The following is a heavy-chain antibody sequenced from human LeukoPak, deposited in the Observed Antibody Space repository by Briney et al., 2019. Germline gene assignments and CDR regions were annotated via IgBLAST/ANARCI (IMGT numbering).Heavy chain of an antibody. D-gene: IGHD6-13*01. Sequence: SETLSLTCAVYGGSFSGYYWSWIRQPPGKGLEWIGEINHRRSTNYNPSLKSRVTMSVDTSKNQFSLKLSSVTAADTAVYYCARSRYSSSWLFDYWGQGTLVTVSS. CDR1: GGSFSGYY. CDR2: INHRRST. V-gene: IGHV4-34*01. CDR3: ARSRYSSSWLFDY. J-gene: IGHJ4*02.